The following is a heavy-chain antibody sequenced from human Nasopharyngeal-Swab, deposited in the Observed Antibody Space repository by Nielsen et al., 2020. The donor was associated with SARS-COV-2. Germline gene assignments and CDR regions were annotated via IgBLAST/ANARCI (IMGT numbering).Heavy chain of an antibody. V-gene: IGHV4-59*01. J-gene: IGHJ4*02. CDR1: GGSIKSYY. CDR3: ARDSSGWHY. CDR2: FFYSGTP. Sequence: GSLRLSCTVSGGSIKSYYWSWVRQPPGKGLEWIGNFFYSGTPNYNLSLKSRVTISVDAPRNQFSLRLNSVTSADTAMYYCARDSSGWHYWGQGTLVTVSS. D-gene: IGHD6-19*01.